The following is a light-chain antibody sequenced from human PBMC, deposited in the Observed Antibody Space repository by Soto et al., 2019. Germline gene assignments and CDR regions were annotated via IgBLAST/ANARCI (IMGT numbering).Light chain of an antibody. Sequence: EIVLTQSPATLSVSPGERATLSCRASQSVSSNLAWYQQQPGHTPNLLIYVASTRATGIPAMFSGSGSGTEFTLTSSSLQYEDFAVYYCQQYNVWPLTFGGGTKVEFK. J-gene: IGKJ4*01. V-gene: IGKV3-15*01. CDR1: QSVSSN. CDR2: VAS. CDR3: QQYNVWPLT.